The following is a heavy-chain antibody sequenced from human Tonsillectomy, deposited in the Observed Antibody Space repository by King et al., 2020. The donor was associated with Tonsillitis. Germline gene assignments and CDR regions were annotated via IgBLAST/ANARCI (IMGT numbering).Heavy chain of an antibody. CDR3: ARGGNQRFFDY. J-gene: IGHJ4*02. CDR1: GYSFTSYW. V-gene: IGHV5-51*03. D-gene: IGHD2-2*01. Sequence: VQLVESGAEVREPGESLKISCKGSGYSFTSYWIVWVRQMPGKGLEWMGSIYPGDFHTRYSPSFQGQVTISADRAITTAYLQWSSLKASDTAMYYCARGGNQRFFDYWGQGTLVTVSS. CDR2: IYPGDFHT.